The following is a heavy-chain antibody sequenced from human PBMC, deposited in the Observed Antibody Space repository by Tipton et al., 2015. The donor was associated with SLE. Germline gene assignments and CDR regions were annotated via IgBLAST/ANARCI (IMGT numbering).Heavy chain of an antibody. V-gene: IGHV4-59*01. D-gene: IGHD4-17*01. CDR3: ARHRFGDPYFFDY. Sequence: TLSLTCTVSGGSISSYYWSWIRQPPGKGLEWIGYIYYSGSTNYNPSLKSRVTISVDTSKNQFSLKLSSVTAADTAVYYCARHRFGDPYFFDYWGQGTLVTVSS. CDR1: GGSISSYY. J-gene: IGHJ4*02. CDR2: IYYSGST.